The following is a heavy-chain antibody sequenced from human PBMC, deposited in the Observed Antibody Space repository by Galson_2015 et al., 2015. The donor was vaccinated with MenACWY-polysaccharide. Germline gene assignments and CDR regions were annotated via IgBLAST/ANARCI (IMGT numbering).Heavy chain of an antibody. V-gene: IGHV3-30-3*01. J-gene: IGHJ4*02. CDR1: GFTFSSYA. CDR3: ATLERGRGGYKSEFDY. CDR2: ISYDGSNK. Sequence: SLRLSCAASGFTFSSYAMHWVRQAPGKGLEWVAVISYDGSNKYYADSVKGRFTISRDNSKNTLYLQMNSLRAEDTAVYYCATLERGRGGYKSEFDYWGRGTLVTVSS. D-gene: IGHD5-24*01.